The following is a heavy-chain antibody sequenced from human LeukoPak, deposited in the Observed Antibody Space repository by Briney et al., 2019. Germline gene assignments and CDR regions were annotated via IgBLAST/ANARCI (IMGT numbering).Heavy chain of an antibody. CDR1: GFTFSSYG. Sequence: GGSLRLSCAASGFTFSSYGMHWVRQAPGKGLEWVAVIWYDGSNKDYADSVKGRFTISRDNSKNTLYLQMNSLRAEDTAVYYCARGPLWFGELLDYYYGMDVWGQGTTVTVSS. D-gene: IGHD3-10*01. V-gene: IGHV3-33*01. CDR3: ARGPLWFGELLDYYYGMDV. CDR2: IWYDGSNK. J-gene: IGHJ6*02.